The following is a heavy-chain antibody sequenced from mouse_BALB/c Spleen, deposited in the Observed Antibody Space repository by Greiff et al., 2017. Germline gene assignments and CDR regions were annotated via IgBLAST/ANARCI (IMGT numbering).Heavy chain of an antibody. V-gene: IGHV5-6*01. Sequence: EVKVVESGGDLVKPGGSLKLSCAASGFTFSSYGMSWVRQTPDKRLEWVATISSGGSYTYYPDSVKGRFTISRDNAKNTLYLQMSSLKSEDTAMYYCARQGEGYAMDYWGQGTSVTVSS. D-gene: IGHD2-13*01. CDR2: ISSGGSYT. CDR3: ARQGEGYAMDY. CDR1: GFTFSSYG. J-gene: IGHJ4*01.